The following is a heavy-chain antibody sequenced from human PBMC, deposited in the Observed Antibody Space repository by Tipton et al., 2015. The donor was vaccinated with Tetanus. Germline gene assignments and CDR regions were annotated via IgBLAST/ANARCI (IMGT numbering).Heavy chain of an antibody. CDR3: AKQEGYSGDAPNDY. J-gene: IGHJ4*02. CDR1: GGSFSGFY. CDR2: INHSGST. V-gene: IGHV4-34*01. D-gene: IGHD5-18*01. Sequence: TLSLTCAVYGGSFSGFYWSWIRQPPGKGLEWIGEINHSGSTNYNPSLKSRVTTSVDMSKNHFSLKLSAVTAADTAVYYCAKQEGYSGDAPNDYWGQGTLVTVSP.